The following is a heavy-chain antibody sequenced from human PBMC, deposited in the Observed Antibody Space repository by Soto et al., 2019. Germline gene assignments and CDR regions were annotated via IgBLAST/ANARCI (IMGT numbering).Heavy chain of an antibody. CDR2: ISTRSSYT. J-gene: IGHJ3*02. Sequence: GSLRLSCAASGFTFSDYYMSWIRQAPGKGLEWVSYISTRSSYTNYADSVKGRFTISKDNAKNSLYLQMNSLRAEDTAVYHCARVGGKDFTYYYDSSDYYNDAFHIWGQGTMVTVSS. CDR1: GFTFSDYY. CDR3: ARVGGKDFTYYYDSSDYYNDAFHI. V-gene: IGHV3-11*06. D-gene: IGHD3-22*01.